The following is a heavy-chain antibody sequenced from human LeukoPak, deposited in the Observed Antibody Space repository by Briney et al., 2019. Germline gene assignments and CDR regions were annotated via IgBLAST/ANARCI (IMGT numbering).Heavy chain of an antibody. J-gene: IGHJ4*02. CDR3: ARDLLPNIVVVTATTFDY. V-gene: IGHV1-18*01. D-gene: IGHD2-21*02. CDR2: ISAYNGNT. Sequence: ASVKVSCKTSGYTFTSYGISWVRQAPGQGLEWMGWISAYNGNTNYAQKLQGRVTMTTDTSTSTAYMELRSLRSDDTAVYYCARDLLPNIVVVTATTFDYWGQGTLVTVSS. CDR1: GYTFTSYG.